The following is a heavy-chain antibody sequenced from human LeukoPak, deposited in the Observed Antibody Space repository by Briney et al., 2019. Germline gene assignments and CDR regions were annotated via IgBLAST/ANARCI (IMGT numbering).Heavy chain of an antibody. CDR3: ARGYSSSWYSPYANYDGMDI. CDR2: ISAYNGNT. CDR1: GYTFTSYG. D-gene: IGHD6-13*01. V-gene: IGHV1-18*01. J-gene: IGHJ6*02. Sequence: GASVKVSCKASGYTFTSYGISWVRQAPGQGLEWMGWISAYNGNTNYAQKLQGRVTMTTDTSTSTAYMELRSLRSDDTAVYYCARGYSSSWYSPYANYDGMDIWGPGTTVTVSS.